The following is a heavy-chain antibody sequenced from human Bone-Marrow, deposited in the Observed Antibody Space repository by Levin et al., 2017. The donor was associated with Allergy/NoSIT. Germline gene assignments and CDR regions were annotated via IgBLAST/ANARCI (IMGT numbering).Heavy chain of an antibody. D-gene: IGHD2-15*01. V-gene: IGHV5-51*01. Sequence: ASVKISCMGSGYSFSSYWIGWVRQMSGKGLEWMGAIYPGESKTRYSPSFQGQITISADKSVATAYLQWDSLKASDTAIYYCTRTIDYRGYYYMDVWAKGTPVIVSS. CDR3: TRTIDYRGYYYMDV. CDR1: GYSFSSYW. J-gene: IGHJ6*03. CDR2: IYPGESKT.